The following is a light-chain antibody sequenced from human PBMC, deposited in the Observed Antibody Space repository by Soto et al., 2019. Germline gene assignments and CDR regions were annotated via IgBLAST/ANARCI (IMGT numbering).Light chain of an antibody. V-gene: IGKV1-5*03. CDR3: QQYDRASWT. Sequence: DIQMTQSPSTLSASVGDRVIITCRASQSISIWLAWYQQKPGKAPNLLIYRASTLKSGIPSRFSGSGSGTEFTLTISSLQHDDFATYYCQQYDRASWTFGPGTKVEIK. CDR1: QSISIW. J-gene: IGKJ1*01. CDR2: RAS.